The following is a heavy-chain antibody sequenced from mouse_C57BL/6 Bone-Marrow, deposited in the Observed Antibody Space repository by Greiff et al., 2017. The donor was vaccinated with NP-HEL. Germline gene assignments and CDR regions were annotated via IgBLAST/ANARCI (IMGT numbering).Heavy chain of an antibody. Sequence: QVQLQQPGAELVKPGASVKMSCKASGYTFTSYWITWVKQRPGQGLEWIGDIYPGSGSTNYNEKFKSKATLTVDTSSSTAYMQLSSLTSEDSAVYCCARSPRDGAGQKWFADWGQGTLVTVAA. CDR1: GYTFTSYW. CDR2: IYPGSGST. V-gene: IGHV1-55*01. J-gene: IGHJ3*01. D-gene: IGHD3-2*02. CDR3: ARSPRDGAGQKWFAD.